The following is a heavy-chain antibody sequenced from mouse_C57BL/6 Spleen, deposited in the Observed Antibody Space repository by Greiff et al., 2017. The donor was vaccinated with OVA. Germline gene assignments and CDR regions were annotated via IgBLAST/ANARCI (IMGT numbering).Heavy chain of an antibody. Sequence: DVQLVESEGGLVQPGSSMKLSCTASGFTFSDYYMAWVRQVPEKGLEWVANINYDGSSTYYLDSLKSRFIISRDNAKNILYLQMSSLKSEDTATYYCAREYYGPMDYWGQGTSVTVSS. D-gene: IGHD1-1*01. J-gene: IGHJ4*01. CDR2: INYDGSST. CDR3: AREYYGPMDY. V-gene: IGHV5-16*01. CDR1: GFTFSDYY.